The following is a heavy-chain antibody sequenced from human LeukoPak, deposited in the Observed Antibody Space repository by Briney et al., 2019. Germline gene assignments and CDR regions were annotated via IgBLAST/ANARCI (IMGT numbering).Heavy chain of an antibody. V-gene: IGHV1-2*02. D-gene: IGHD3-3*01. J-gene: IGHJ5*02. Sequence: EASVRVSYKTPGYSFTDYYIHWVRQAPGQGLEWMGWINTKSGRTSSARKFQGRVTMTRDPSITTVYMDMAWLTSDDTAIYFCARADFIDAGPYLIGPWGQGTLVTVSS. CDR1: GYSFTDYY. CDR3: ARADFIDAGPYLIGP. CDR2: INTKSGRT.